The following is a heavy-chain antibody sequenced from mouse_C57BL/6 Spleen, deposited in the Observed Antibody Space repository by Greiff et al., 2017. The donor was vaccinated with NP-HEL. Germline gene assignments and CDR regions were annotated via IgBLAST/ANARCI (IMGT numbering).Heavy chain of an antibody. J-gene: IGHJ2*01. CDR2: IYPGSGST. CDR1: GYTFTSCW. D-gene: IGHD2-2*01. Sequence: VKLQQPGAELVKPGASVKMSCKASGYTFTSCWITWVKQRPGQGLEWIGDIYPGSGSTNYNEKFKSKATLTVDTSSSTAYMQLSSLTSEDSAVYYCARSDGYAFFDYWGQGTTLTVSS. V-gene: IGHV1-55*01. CDR3: ARSDGYAFFDY.